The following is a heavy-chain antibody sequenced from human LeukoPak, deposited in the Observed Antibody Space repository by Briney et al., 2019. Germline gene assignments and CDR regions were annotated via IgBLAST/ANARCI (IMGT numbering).Heavy chain of an antibody. Sequence: PSETLSLTCAVYGGSFSDHYWSWIRQSPGKGLEWIGEISHSGNINDNPSLRSRLTMSVDTSKNQFSLQLTSVTAADTALYYCATVSIREGTLIQAFDIWGQGTMVTVSS. V-gene: IGHV4-34*01. J-gene: IGHJ3*02. CDR2: ISHSGNI. CDR1: GGSFSDHY. D-gene: IGHD3-16*01. CDR3: ATVSIREGTLIQAFDI.